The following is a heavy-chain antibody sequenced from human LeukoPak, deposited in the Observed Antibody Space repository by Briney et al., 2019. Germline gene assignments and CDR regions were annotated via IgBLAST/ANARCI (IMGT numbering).Heavy chain of an antibody. D-gene: IGHD4-23*01. V-gene: IGHV1-24*01. CDR1: GYTLTELS. CDR2: FDPEDGET. J-gene: IGHJ2*01. Sequence: ASVKVSCKVSGYTLTELSMHWVRQAPGKGLEWMGGFDPEDGETIYAQKFQGRVTMTEDTSTDTAYMELSSPRSEDTAVYYCARGMTTVVTPDWYFDLWGRGTLVTVSS. CDR3: ARGMTTVVTPDWYFDL.